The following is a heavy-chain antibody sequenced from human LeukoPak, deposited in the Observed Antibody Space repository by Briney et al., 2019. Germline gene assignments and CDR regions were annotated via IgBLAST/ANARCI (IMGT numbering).Heavy chain of an antibody. D-gene: IGHD2-2*02. J-gene: IGHJ5*02. CDR3: AREKHCSSTSCYIRLSWFDP. V-gene: IGHV4-59*12. CDR1: GGSISSYY. Sequence: SETLSLTCTVSGGSISSYYWSWIRQPPGKGLEWIGYIYNSGSTNYNPSLKSRVTISVDTSKNQFSLKLSSVTAADTAVYYCAREKHCSSTSCYIRLSWFDPWGQGTLVTVSS. CDR2: IYNSGST.